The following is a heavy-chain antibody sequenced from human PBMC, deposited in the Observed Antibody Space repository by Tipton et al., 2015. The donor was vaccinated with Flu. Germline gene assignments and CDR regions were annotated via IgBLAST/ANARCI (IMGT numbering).Heavy chain of an antibody. CDR1: GGSISSYY. CDR2: IYYSGST. CDR3: ARGDCSSTSCLDY. Sequence: TLSLTCTVSGGSISSYYWSWIRQPPGKGLEWIGYIYYSGSTNYNPSLKSRVTISVDTSKNQFSLKLGSVTAADTAVYYCARGDCSSTSCLDYWGQGTLVTVSS. J-gene: IGHJ4*02. D-gene: IGHD2-2*01. V-gene: IGHV4-59*01.